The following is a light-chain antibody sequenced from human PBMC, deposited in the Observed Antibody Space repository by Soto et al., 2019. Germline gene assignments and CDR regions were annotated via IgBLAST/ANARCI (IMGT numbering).Light chain of an antibody. V-gene: IGKV3-20*01. CDR3: QHYNSYSEA. CDR2: DAS. Sequence: EIVLTQSPGTLSLSPGERATLACRASQSVSSSYLAWYQQKPGQAPRLLIYDASNRATGIPARFSGSGSGTEFTLTISSLQPDDFATYYCQHYNSYSEAFGQGTKWIS. J-gene: IGKJ1*01. CDR1: QSVSSSY.